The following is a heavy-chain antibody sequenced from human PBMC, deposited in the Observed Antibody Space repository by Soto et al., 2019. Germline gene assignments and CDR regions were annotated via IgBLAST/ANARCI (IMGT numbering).Heavy chain of an antibody. CDR2: IKRKLDGEKT. CDR1: GFSFSNAW. Sequence: EVQLVESGGGLVKPGGSLRLSCAASGFSFSNAWMNWVRQAPGKGLEWVGRIKRKLDGEKTDYAAPVKGRFTISRDDSKNTLSLQMNSLKADDTAVYYCTTGSVEGVWGQGTTVTVSS. V-gene: IGHV3-15*07. J-gene: IGHJ6*02. CDR3: TTGSVEGV.